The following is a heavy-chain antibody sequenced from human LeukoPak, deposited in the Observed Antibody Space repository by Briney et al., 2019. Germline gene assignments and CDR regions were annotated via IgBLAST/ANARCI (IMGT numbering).Heavy chain of an antibody. CDR2: IYYTGST. CDR1: SGSISSFY. D-gene: IGHD2-21*01. V-gene: IGHV4-59*01. CDR3: AKNGGLWWYWFDP. Sequence: PSETLSLTCTVSSGSISSFYWSWIRQPPGKGLEWIGYIYYTGSTNYNSSLKSRVTISVDTSKNQFPLKLSSVTAADTAVYYCAKNGGLWWYWFDPWGQGTLVTVSS. J-gene: IGHJ5*02.